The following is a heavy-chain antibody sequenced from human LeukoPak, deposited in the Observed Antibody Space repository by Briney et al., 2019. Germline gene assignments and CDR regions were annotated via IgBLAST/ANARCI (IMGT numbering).Heavy chain of an antibody. D-gene: IGHD3-22*01. CDR1: AFTFSSYG. CDR3: AKDLMGITMIVSDAFDI. Sequence: GGSLRLSCAAAAFTFSSYGMHWVRQAPRKGLEWVAFIRYDGSNKYYADSVKGRFTISRDNSKNTLYLQMNSLRAEDTAVYYCAKDLMGITMIVSDAFDIWGQGTMVTVSS. CDR2: IRYDGSNK. V-gene: IGHV3-30*02. J-gene: IGHJ3*02.